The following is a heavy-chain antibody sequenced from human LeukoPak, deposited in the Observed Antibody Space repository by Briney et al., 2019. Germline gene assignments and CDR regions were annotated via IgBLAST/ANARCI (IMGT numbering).Heavy chain of an antibody. CDR3: AKGMEQQLVLPLWFDP. J-gene: IGHJ5*02. Sequence: GGSLRLSCAASGFTFSTYAMSWVRQAPGNGREGVSAISGSGGSTYYADSVKGRFTIYRDNSKNTLYLQMNSLRAEDTAVYYCAKGMEQQLVLPLWFDPWGQGTLVTVSS. V-gene: IGHV3-23*01. CDR1: GFTFSTYA. CDR2: ISGSGGST. D-gene: IGHD6-13*01.